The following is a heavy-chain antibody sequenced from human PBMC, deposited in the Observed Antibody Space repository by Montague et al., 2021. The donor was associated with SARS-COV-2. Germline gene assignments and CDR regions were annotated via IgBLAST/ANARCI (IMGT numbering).Heavy chain of an antibody. Sequence: SQTLSLTCTVSGGSISSSNYYWGWIRQPPGKGLEWIGGIYYSGSTYYTPSLKSRVTVSVDTSKNQFSLRPSSVTAADTAVYYCARHSGRDTIFGVVIIFDAFDIWGQGTMVTVSS. CDR2: IYYSGST. J-gene: IGHJ3*02. D-gene: IGHD3-3*01. V-gene: IGHV4-39*01. CDR3: ARHSGRDTIFGVVIIFDAFDI. CDR1: GGSISSSNYY.